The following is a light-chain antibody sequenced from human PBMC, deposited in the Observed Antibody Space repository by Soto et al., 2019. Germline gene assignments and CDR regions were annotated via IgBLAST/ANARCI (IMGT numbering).Light chain of an antibody. V-gene: IGKV1-6*01. CDR3: LQDFHFLK. Sequence: AIQMTQSPSSLSASVGDRVTITCRASQGISNDLAWYQQKPGKAPKLLIYGASSLQSGVPLRFSGSGSGTDFTLTISSLQSEDFATYYCLQDFHFLKFRGGTKVDIK. CDR2: GAS. J-gene: IGKJ4*02. CDR1: QGISND.